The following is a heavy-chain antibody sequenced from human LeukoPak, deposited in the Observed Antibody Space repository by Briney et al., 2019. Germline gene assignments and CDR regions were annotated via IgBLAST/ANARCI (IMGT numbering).Heavy chain of an antibody. Sequence: GESLKISCKGSGYSFTSYWIGWVRQMPGTGLEWMGIIYPGDPDTRYSPSFQGQVTISADKSISTAYLQWSSLKASDTAMYYCASNNYYDSSGYYTPSGAFDIWGQGTMVTVSS. CDR2: IYPGDPDT. CDR1: GYSFTSYW. J-gene: IGHJ3*02. CDR3: ASNNYYDSSGYYTPSGAFDI. V-gene: IGHV5-51*01. D-gene: IGHD3-22*01.